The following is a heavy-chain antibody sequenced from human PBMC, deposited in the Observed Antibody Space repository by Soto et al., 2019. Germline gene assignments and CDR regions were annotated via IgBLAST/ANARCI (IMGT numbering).Heavy chain of an antibody. CDR1: GGSISSYY. CDR3: AREVYCSSTSCYGRYFDY. Sequence: SETLSLTCTVSGGSISSYYWSWIRQPPGKGLEWIGYIYYSGSTNYNPSLKSRVTISVDTSKNQFSLKLSSVTAADTAVYYCAREVYCSSTSCYGRYFDYWGQGTLVTVSS. V-gene: IGHV4-59*01. J-gene: IGHJ4*02. D-gene: IGHD2-2*01. CDR2: IYYSGST.